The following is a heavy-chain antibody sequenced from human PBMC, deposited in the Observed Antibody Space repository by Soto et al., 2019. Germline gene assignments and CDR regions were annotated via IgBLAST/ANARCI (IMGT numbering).Heavy chain of an antibody. CDR3: ARDKIVGPTKFDY. D-gene: IGHD1-26*01. V-gene: IGHV3-7*05. CDR1: GFTFSNYW. J-gene: IGHJ4*02. CDR2: MKQDGSEK. Sequence: GGSLRLSCAASGFTFSNYWMSWVRQAPGKGLEWVANMKQDGSEKYYVDSVKGRFTISRDNAENSLYLQMNSLRAEDTAVYYCARDKIVGPTKFDYWGQGTLVTSPQ.